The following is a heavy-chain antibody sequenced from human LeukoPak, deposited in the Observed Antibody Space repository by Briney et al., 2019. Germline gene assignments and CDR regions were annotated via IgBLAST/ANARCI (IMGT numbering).Heavy chain of an antibody. CDR2: INQDGSEK. CDR3: ARGSNWAFDY. V-gene: IGHV3-7*05. Sequence: GGSLRLSCAASGFTFSTYWMSWVRKAPGKGLEWVANINQDGSEKYYVDSVNGRLTISRDNAKNSLYLQMNSLRAEDTAIYYCARGSNWAFDYWGQGTLVTVSS. J-gene: IGHJ4*02. D-gene: IGHD7-27*01. CDR1: GFTFSTYW.